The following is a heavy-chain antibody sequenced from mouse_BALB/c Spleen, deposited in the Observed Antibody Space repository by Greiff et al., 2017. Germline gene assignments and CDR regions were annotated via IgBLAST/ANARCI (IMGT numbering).Heavy chain of an antibody. Sequence: EVQLQQSGPGLVKPSQSLSLTCTVTGYSITSDYAWNWIRQFPGNKLEWMGYISYSGSTSYNPSLKSRISITRDTSKNQFFLQLNSVTTEDTATYYCARSAYYYGSSGYYFDYWGQGTTLTVSS. V-gene: IGHV3-2*02. J-gene: IGHJ2*01. D-gene: IGHD1-1*01. CDR3: ARSAYYYGSSGYYFDY. CDR2: ISYSGST. CDR1: GYSITSDYA.